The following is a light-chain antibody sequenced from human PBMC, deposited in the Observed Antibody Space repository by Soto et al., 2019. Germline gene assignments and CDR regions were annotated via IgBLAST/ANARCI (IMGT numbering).Light chain of an antibody. J-gene: IGKJ5*01. CDR3: QQRHMWPIT. CDR2: GAS. CDR1: QSVSSN. Sequence: EIVLTQSPGTLSVSPGERATLSCRASQSVSSNLAWYQQKPGQAPRLLTHGASTRATGIPARFSGVGSGTEFTLTISSLQSEDFAVYYCQQRHMWPITFGQGTRLEIK. V-gene: IGKV3-15*01.